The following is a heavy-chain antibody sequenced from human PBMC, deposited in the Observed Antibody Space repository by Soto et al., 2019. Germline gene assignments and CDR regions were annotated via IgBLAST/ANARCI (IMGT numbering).Heavy chain of an antibody. CDR3: AASEYYYDSSGYYPFDY. J-gene: IGHJ4*02. V-gene: IGHV5-51*01. Sequence: PGESLKISCKGSGYSFTSYWIGWVRQMPGKGLEWMGIIYPGDSDTRYSPSFQGQVTISADKSISTAYLQWSSLKASDTAMYYCAASEYYYDSSGYYPFDYWGQGTLVSVSS. CDR2: IYPGDSDT. D-gene: IGHD3-22*01. CDR1: GYSFTSYW.